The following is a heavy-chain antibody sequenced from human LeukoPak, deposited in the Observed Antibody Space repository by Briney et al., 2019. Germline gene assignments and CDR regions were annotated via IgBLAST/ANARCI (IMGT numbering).Heavy chain of an antibody. Sequence: SETLSLTCAVYGGSFSGYYWSWIRQPPGKGLEWIGEINHSGSTNYNPSLKSRVTISVDTSKNQFSLKLSSVTAADTAVYYCARAKPYDSSGYYSGVPKFLFDYWGQGTLVTVSS. CDR1: GGSFSGYY. CDR2: INHSGST. CDR3: ARAKPYDSSGYYSGVPKFLFDY. V-gene: IGHV4-34*01. D-gene: IGHD3-22*01. J-gene: IGHJ4*02.